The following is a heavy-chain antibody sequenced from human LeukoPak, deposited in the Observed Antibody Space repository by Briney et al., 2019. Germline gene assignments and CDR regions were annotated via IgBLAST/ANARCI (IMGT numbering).Heavy chain of an antibody. CDR1: GFTFSSYS. D-gene: IGHD3-10*01. Sequence: GGSLRLSCAASGFTFSSYSMNWVRQAPGKGLEWVSSISSSSSCIYYADSVKGRFTISRDNAKNSLYLQMNSLRAEDTAVYYCARDRSPDYYGSGSTANWFDPWGQGTLVTVSS. CDR3: ARDRSPDYYGSGSTANWFDP. CDR2: ISSSSSCI. V-gene: IGHV3-21*01. J-gene: IGHJ5*02.